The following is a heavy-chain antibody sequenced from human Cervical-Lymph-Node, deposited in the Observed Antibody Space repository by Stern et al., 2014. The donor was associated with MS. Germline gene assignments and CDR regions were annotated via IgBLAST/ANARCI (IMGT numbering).Heavy chain of an antibody. Sequence: MQLVESGAEVKKPGASVKVSCKASGYTFTSYYMHWVRQAPGQGLEWMGIINPSGGSTSYAQKFQGRVTMTRDTSTSTVYMELSSLRSEDTAVYYCAREHYDSSGYYYGTGARFDYWGQGTLVTVSS. CDR3: AREHYDSSGYYYGTGARFDY. J-gene: IGHJ4*02. V-gene: IGHV1-46*03. CDR2: INPSGGST. D-gene: IGHD3-22*01. CDR1: GYTFTSYY.